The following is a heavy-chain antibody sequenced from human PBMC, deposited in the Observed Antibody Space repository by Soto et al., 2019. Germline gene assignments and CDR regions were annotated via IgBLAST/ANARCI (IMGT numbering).Heavy chain of an antibody. CDR1: GFAVSTSY. D-gene: IGHD6-13*01. CDR3: ARDNSSSWYGQTNGFGP. Sequence: GGSLRLACAASGFAVSTSYMNWVRQAPGKGLEWVSVIDSGGSTNHADSVKGRFTISRDNSKNTLYLQMNSLRAEDTAVYYCARDNSSSWYGQTNGFGPWGQGTLVTVSS. V-gene: IGHV3-66*01. CDR2: IDSGGST. J-gene: IGHJ5*02.